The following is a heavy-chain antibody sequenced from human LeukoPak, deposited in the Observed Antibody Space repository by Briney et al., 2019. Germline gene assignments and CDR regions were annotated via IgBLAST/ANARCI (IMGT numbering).Heavy chain of an antibody. V-gene: IGHV1-18*01. D-gene: IGHD3-22*01. Sequence: ASVKVSCKASGCTFTSYAISWVRQAPGQGLEWMGWISAYNGNTNYAQNLQGRVTITADTSTDTAYMELSSLRSEDTAVYYCATVSPYYYDSSGYYYPLDYWGQGTLVTVSS. J-gene: IGHJ4*02. CDR3: ATVSPYYYDSSGYYYPLDY. CDR2: ISAYNGNT. CDR1: GCTFTSYA.